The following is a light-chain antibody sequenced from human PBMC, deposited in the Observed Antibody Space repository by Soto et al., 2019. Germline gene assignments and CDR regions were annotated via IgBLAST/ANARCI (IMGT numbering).Light chain of an antibody. J-gene: IGKJ4*01. Sequence: EIVMTQSPATLSVSPGEGTTLSCRARRSVAGNLAWYQQKPGQAPRLLMYGASTRATGIPARFSGSGSGTEFTLTISTLQSEDFGVYYCQQYNNWPLTFGGGTKVEIK. CDR3: QQYNNWPLT. CDR2: GAS. V-gene: IGKV3-15*01. CDR1: RSVAGN.